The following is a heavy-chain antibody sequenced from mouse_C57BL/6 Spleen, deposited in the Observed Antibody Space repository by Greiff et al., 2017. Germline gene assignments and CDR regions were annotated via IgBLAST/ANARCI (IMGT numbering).Heavy chain of an antibody. CDR1: GYSITSGYY. CDR2: ISYDGSN. V-gene: IGHV3-6*01. J-gene: IGHJ2*01. CDR3: AREGDYYGSSYEDY. Sequence: DVQLVESGPGLVKPSQSLSLTCSVTGYSITSGYYWNWIRQFPGNKLEWMGYISYDGSNNYNPSLKNRISITRDTSKNQFFLKLNSVTTEDTATYYCAREGDYYGSSYEDYWGQGTTLTVSS. D-gene: IGHD1-1*01.